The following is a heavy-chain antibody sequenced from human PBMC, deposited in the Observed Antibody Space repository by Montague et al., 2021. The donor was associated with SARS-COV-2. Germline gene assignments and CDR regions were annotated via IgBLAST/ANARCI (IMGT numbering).Heavy chain of an antibody. V-gene: IGHV4-59*01. D-gene: IGHD6-13*01. Sequence: SETLSLTCTVSGDSMNNYYWCWIRQPPGKGLEWIGYINYSGSTHYNPSLQSRDTLSKDTSKNQIPLRLTSVTAADTAIYFCARARVYRSSWYAYFDYWGQGTLVTVSS. CDR1: GDSMNNYY. CDR2: INYSGST. J-gene: IGHJ4*02. CDR3: ARARVYRSSWYAYFDY.